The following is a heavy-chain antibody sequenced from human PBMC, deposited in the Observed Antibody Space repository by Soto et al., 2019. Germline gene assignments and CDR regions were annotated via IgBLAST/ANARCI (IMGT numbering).Heavy chain of an antibody. Sequence: GSLRLSCAASGFTFSSYGMHWVRQAPGKGLEWVAVIWYDGSNKYYADSVKGRFTISGDNSKNTLYLQMNSLRAEDTAVYYCAREYYYDSSGPRPLDYWGQGTLVTVSS. CDR1: GFTFSSYG. CDR2: IWYDGSNK. J-gene: IGHJ4*02. D-gene: IGHD3-22*01. CDR3: AREYYYDSSGPRPLDY. V-gene: IGHV3-33*01.